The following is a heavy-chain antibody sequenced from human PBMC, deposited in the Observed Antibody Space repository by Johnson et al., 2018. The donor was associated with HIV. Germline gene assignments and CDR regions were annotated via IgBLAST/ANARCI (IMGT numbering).Heavy chain of an antibody. D-gene: IGHD5-18*01. CDR3: AKGDKAYSYPLDAFDI. Sequence: QMLLVESGGGVVQPGRSLRLSCAASGFTFSSYAMHWVRQAPGRGLEWLAVIWYDASKKYYADSVKGRFPISRDNSKNTLYLQMNSLRAEDTAVYYCAKGDKAYSYPLDAFDIWGQGTMVTVSP. V-gene: IGHV3-30*07. J-gene: IGHJ3*02. CDR2: IWYDASKK. CDR1: GFTFSSYA.